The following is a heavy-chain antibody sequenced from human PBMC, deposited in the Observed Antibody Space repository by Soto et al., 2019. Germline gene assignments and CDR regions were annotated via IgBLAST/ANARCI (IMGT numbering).Heavy chain of an antibody. D-gene: IGHD2-2*01. V-gene: IGHV4-31*03. Sequence: SETLSLTCTVSGGSISSGGYYWSWIRQPPGKGLEWIGYIYYSGSTYYNPSLKSRVTISVDTSKNQFSLKLSSVTAADTAVYYCARSSTSANYFDYWGQGTLVTVSS. CDR1: GGSISSGGYY. CDR3: ARSSTSANYFDY. CDR2: IYYSGST. J-gene: IGHJ4*02.